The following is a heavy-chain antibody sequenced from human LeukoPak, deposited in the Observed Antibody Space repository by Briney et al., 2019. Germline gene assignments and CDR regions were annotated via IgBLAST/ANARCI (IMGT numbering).Heavy chain of an antibody. D-gene: IGHD3-3*01. CDR1: GGSISSYY. Sequence: PSEALSLTCTVSGGSISSYYWSWIRQPPGKGLEWIGYIYYSGSTNYNPSLKSRVTISVDTSKNQFSLKLSSVTAADTAVYYCARTAYYDFWSGYSFDYWGQGTLVTVSS. CDR2: IYYSGST. V-gene: IGHV4-59*08. J-gene: IGHJ4*02. CDR3: ARTAYYDFWSGYSFDY.